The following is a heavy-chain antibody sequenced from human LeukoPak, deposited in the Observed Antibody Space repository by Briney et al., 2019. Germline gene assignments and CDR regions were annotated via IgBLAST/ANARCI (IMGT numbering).Heavy chain of an antibody. CDR3: ARRAYSTAYWKHFDS. D-gene: IGHD1-1*01. CDR2: INHSGST. CDR1: GGSFSGYY. V-gene: IGHV4-34*01. Sequence: SETLSLTCAVYGGSFSGYYWSWIRQPPGKGLEWIGEINHSGSTNYNPSLKSRVTISVDTSKNQFSLKLSSVTAADTAVYFCARRAYSTAYWKHFDSWGQGTLVTVSS. J-gene: IGHJ4*02.